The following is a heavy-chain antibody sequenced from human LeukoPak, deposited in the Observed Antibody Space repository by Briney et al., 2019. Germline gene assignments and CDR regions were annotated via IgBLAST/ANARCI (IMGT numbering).Heavy chain of an antibody. V-gene: IGHV3-30*04. CDR3: ARVRQWLDRDAFDI. Sequence: PGKSLRFSCAASGFTFSSYTMHWVRQAPGKGLEWVAFISYDGSNKYYADSVKGRFTISRDNSKNTLYLQMNSLRAEDTAVYYCARVRQWLDRDAFDIWGQGTMVTVSS. CDR2: ISYDGSNK. D-gene: IGHD6-19*01. CDR1: GFTFSSYT. J-gene: IGHJ3*02.